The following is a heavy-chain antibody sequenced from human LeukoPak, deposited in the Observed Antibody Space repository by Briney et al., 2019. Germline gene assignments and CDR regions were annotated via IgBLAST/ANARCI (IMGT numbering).Heavy chain of an antibody. CDR3: VKDYLDIVVVPAALDAFDI. J-gene: IGHJ3*02. Sequence: PGGSLRLSCAASGFTFSRYAMSWVRQAPGKGLEWVSVISGSGGSTYYADSVKGRFTISRDNSKNTLYLQMNSLRGEDTAVYYCVKDYLDIVVVPAALDAFDIWGQGTMVTVSS. V-gene: IGHV3-23*01. CDR1: GFTFSRYA. CDR2: ISGSGGST. D-gene: IGHD2-2*03.